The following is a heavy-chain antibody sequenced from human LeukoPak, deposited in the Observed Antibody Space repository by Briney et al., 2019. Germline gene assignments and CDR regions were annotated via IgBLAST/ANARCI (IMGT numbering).Heavy chain of an antibody. J-gene: IGHJ4*02. CDR2: ISGSGGST. D-gene: IGHD5-18*01. CDR3: AKDIPPLSGYSYGYSFDY. CDR1: GFTFSSYA. V-gene: IGHV3-23*01. Sequence: PGGSLRLSCAASGFTFSSYAMSWVRQAPGKGLEWVSAISGSGGSTYYADSVKGRFTISRDNSKNTLCLQMNSLSAEDTAVYYCAKDIPPLSGYSYGYSFDYWGQGTLVTVSS.